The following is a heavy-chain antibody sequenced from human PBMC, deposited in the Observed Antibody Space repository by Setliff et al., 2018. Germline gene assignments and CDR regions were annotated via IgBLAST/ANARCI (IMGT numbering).Heavy chain of an antibody. CDR1: GGSISSSSYY. D-gene: IGHD4-4*01. V-gene: IGHV4-39*07. CDR2: IYYSGST. J-gene: IGHJ3*02. Sequence: LSLTCTVSGGSISSSSYYWGWIRQPPGKGLEWIGSIYYSGSTYYNPSLKSRVTISVDTSKNQFSLKLSSVTAADTAVYYCARDPLTTTVRHAFDIWGQGTMVTVSS. CDR3: ARDPLTTTVRHAFDI.